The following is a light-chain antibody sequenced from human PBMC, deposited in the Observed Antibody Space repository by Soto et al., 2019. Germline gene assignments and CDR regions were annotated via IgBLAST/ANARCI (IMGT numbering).Light chain of an antibody. V-gene: IGKV3-15*01. CDR3: QQYYKWPRT. CDR1: QRVDSS. J-gene: IGKJ1*01. CDR2: GAS. Sequence: EIVMSQSPVTLSVSPGERATLSCRASQRVDSSLAWYQQTPGQAPRLLIHGASTRAPGVPDRFSGSGSGTEFTLTISSLQSEDFAVYYCQQYYKWPRTFGQGTKVDI.